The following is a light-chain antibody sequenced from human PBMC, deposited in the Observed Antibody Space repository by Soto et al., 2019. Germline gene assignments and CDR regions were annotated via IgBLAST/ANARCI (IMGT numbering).Light chain of an antibody. V-gene: IGKV2D-29*02. J-gene: IGKJ5*01. CDR1: QSLLHITGETF. Sequence: DVVMTQTPLSLSVAPGQPASISCKSSQSLLHITGETFLFWYLQKPGQSPQLLIYEVSTRVSGVPDRFSGRGSGTDFTLEISRVETDDVGIYYCMQSTQLPPTFVKGTRLGIE. CDR2: EVS. CDR3: MQSTQLPPT.